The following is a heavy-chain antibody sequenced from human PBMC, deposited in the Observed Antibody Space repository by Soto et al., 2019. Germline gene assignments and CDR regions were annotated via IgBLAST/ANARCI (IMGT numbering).Heavy chain of an antibody. CDR1: GGSFSGYY. Sequence: QVQLQQWGAGLLKPSETLSLTCAVYGGSFSGYYWSWIRQPPGKGLEWIGEINHSGSTNYNPSLKRRVTKSEDTTNTQFSPKRTSMTAVATAVYSCARAPPHVYTGNYCRRSCWFDPWGQGTLVTVAS. V-gene: IGHV4-34*01. CDR3: ARAPPHVYTGNYCRRSCWFDP. D-gene: IGHD3-9*01. CDR2: INHSGST. J-gene: IGHJ5*02.